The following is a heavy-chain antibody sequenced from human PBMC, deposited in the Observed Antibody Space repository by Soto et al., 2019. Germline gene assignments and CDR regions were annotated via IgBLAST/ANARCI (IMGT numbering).Heavy chain of an antibody. D-gene: IGHD6-19*01. CDR1: GFTFNSSA. CDR2: TSGGAGST. V-gene: IGHV3-23*01. Sequence: EVQLLEAGGGLVQPGGSLRLSCAASGFTFNSSAMSWVRQAPGKGLEWVSTTSGGAGSTYYADSVKGRFTISRDNSKNTLYLQMNSLRADDTAVYYCAKGRYRIGWYDPCVDYWGQGTLVTVSS. CDR3: AKGRYRIGWYDPCVDY. J-gene: IGHJ4*02.